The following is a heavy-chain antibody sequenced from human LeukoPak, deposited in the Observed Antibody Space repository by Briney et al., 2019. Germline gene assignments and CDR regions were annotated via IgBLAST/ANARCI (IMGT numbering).Heavy chain of an antibody. Sequence: PGGSLRLSCAASGLTFSSYAMSWVRQAPGKGLEWVSAISGSGGSTYYADSVKGRFTISRDNSKNTLYLQMNSLRAEDTAVYYCAKGQWLDYYFDYWGQGTLVTVSS. CDR2: ISGSGGST. J-gene: IGHJ4*02. V-gene: IGHV3-23*01. D-gene: IGHD5-12*01. CDR1: GLTFSSYA. CDR3: AKGQWLDYYFDY.